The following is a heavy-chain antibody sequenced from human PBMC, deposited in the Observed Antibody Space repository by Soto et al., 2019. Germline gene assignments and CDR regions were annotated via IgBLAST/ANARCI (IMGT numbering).Heavy chain of an antibody. V-gene: IGHV1-69*02. Sequence: VQLVQSGAEVKKPGSSVKVSCKASGGTFSSYTINWVRQAPGQGLEWMGRIIPMLGLANYAQKFQGRVTITADKSTSTAYMELSSLRSEDTAVYYCAINTGDYVLYYFDYWGQGTLVTVSS. CDR2: IIPMLGLA. CDR1: GGTFSSYT. J-gene: IGHJ4*02. D-gene: IGHD4-17*01. CDR3: AINTGDYVLYYFDY.